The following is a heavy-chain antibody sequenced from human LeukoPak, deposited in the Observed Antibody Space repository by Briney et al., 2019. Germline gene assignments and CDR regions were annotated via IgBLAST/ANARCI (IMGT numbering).Heavy chain of an antibody. J-gene: IGHJ4*02. Sequence: SETLSLTCSVSGGFNTHYYWTWIRQPPGKELEWIGYIYHSGSTKYNPSLKSRVTISVDTSKNHFSLKLSSVTAADTAVYYCARRGSGWSTQYYFDYWGQGTLVTVSS. V-gene: IGHV4-59*01. D-gene: IGHD6-19*01. CDR1: GGFNTHYY. CDR2: IYHSGST. CDR3: ARRGSGWSTQYYFDY.